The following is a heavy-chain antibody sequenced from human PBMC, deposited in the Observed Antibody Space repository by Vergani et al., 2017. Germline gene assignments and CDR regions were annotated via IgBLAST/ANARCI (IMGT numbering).Heavy chain of an antibody. J-gene: IGHJ4*02. Sequence: EVQLVESGGGLVQPGGSLRLSCAASGFTFSSYSMNWVRQAPGKGLEWVSYISSSSSTIYYADSVKGRFTISRDNAKTSLYLQMNSLRAEATAVYYCARDPAVYYDFWSGQPDYWGQGTLVTVSS. CDR1: GFTFSSYS. V-gene: IGHV3-48*01. CDR3: ARDPAVYYDFWSGQPDY. D-gene: IGHD3-3*01. CDR2: ISSSSSTI.